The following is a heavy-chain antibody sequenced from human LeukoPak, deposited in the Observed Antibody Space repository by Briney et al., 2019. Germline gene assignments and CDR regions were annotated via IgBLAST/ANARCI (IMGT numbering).Heavy chain of an antibody. J-gene: IGHJ4*02. CDR2: ISSSSSYI. CDR1: GFTFSSYS. Sequence: GGSLRLSCAASGFTFSSYSMNWVRQAPGKGLEWVSSISSSSSYIYYADSVKGRFTISRDNAKNSLYLQMNSLRAEDTAVYYCARDANIAVAGTGFDYWGQGTLVTVSS. V-gene: IGHV3-21*01. D-gene: IGHD6-19*01. CDR3: ARDANIAVAGTGFDY.